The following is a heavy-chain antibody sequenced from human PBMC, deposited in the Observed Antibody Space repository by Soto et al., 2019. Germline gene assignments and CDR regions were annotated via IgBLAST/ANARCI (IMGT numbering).Heavy chain of an antibody. CDR2: ISYDGSNK. CDR3: AKDIVGVRGVIITDDAFDI. Sequence: QVQLVESGGGVVQPGRSLRLSCAASGFTFSSYGMHWVRQAPGKGLEWVAVISYDGSNKYYADSVKGRFTISRDNSKNTLYLQMNSLRAEDTAVYYCAKDIVGVRGVIITDDAFDIWGQGTMVTVSS. D-gene: IGHD3-10*01. V-gene: IGHV3-30*18. J-gene: IGHJ3*02. CDR1: GFTFSSYG.